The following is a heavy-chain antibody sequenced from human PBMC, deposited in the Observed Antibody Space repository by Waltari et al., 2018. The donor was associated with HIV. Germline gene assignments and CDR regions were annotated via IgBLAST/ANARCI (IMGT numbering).Heavy chain of an antibody. CDR2: SNCDGSST. J-gene: IGHJ4*02. Sequence: EVQLVESGGGSVQPGRSLRLSCAASGFTFTSYSMHWVRPAPGRGLVWVSRSNCDGSSTSYADSGKRRFTIPRDNAKNTVYLQMNSLRAEDTAVYYCARAGRDGKLPPDYWGQGTLVTVSS. CDR1: GFTFTSYS. V-gene: IGHV3-74*01. D-gene: IGHD1-26*01. CDR3: ARAGRDGKLPPDY.